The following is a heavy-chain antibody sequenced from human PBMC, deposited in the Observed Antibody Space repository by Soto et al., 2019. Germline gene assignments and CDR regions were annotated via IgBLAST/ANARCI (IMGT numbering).Heavy chain of an antibody. V-gene: IGHV4-34*01. CDR2: INHSGST. J-gene: IGHJ4*02. Sequence: WATQSFTCAVYGGSFSGYYWSWIRQPPGKGLEWIGEINHSGSTNYNPSLKSRVTISVDTSKNQFSLKLSSVTAADTAVYYCARLYCTNGVCPPEPYPGSYWGQGTMVTVSS. CDR1: GGSFSGYY. D-gene: IGHD2-8*01. CDR3: ARLYCTNGVCPPEPYPGSY.